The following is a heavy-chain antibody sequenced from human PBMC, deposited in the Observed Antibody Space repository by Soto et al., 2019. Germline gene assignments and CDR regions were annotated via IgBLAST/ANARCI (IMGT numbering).Heavy chain of an antibody. J-gene: IGHJ3*02. CDR2: ISGSGGST. CDR1: GFTFSSYA. Sequence: GGSLRLSCAASGFTFSSYAMSWVRQAPGKGLEWVSAISGSGGSTYYADSVKGRFTISRDNSKNTLYLQMNSLRAEDTAVYYCAKVDEIVVVVAAPRAFDIWGQGTMVTVSS. D-gene: IGHD2-15*01. V-gene: IGHV3-23*01. CDR3: AKVDEIVVVVAAPRAFDI.